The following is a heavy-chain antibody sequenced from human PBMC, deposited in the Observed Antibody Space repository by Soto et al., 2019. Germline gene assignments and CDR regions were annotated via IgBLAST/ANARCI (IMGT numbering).Heavy chain of an antibody. CDR3: AREDTSGSFIDY. J-gene: IGHJ4*02. V-gene: IGHV3-30-3*01. Sequence: GGSLRLSCAASGFTFSGHIMHWVRQAPGKGLEWVAVSSYDGSNKYYADSVKGRFTISRDNSKNMLYLQMNSLRAEDTAVYFCAREDTSGSFIDYWGQGTLVTVSS. D-gene: IGHD3-22*01. CDR1: GFTFSGHI. CDR2: SSYDGSNK.